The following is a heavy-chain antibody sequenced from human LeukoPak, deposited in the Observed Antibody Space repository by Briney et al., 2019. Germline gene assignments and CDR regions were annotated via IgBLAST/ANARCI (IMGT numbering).Heavy chain of an antibody. Sequence: GGSLRLSCAASGFTFSSYAMSWVRQAPGKGLEWVAVISYDGSNKYYADSVKGRFTISRDNSKNTLYLQMNSLRAEDTAVYYCAKSVSRLGESWFDPWGQGTLVTVSS. CDR1: GFTFSSYA. CDR3: AKSVSRLGESWFDP. CDR2: ISYDGSNK. V-gene: IGHV3-30*18. J-gene: IGHJ5*02. D-gene: IGHD3-10*01.